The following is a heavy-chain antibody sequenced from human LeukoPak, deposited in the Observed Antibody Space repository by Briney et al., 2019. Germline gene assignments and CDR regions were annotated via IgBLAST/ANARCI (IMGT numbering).Heavy chain of an antibody. CDR1: GGSSRSGDYF. V-gene: IGHV4-30-4*01. Sequence: PSETLSLTCAVSGGSSRSGDYFWSWIRQPPGKGLEWIGHIHYSGNTYYNPSLKSRVSISVDTSKNQLSLKLSSVTAADTAVYYCARENNDYGGKKAFDYWGQGTLVTVPS. D-gene: IGHD4-23*01. J-gene: IGHJ4*02. CDR2: IHYSGNT. CDR3: ARENNDYGGKKAFDY.